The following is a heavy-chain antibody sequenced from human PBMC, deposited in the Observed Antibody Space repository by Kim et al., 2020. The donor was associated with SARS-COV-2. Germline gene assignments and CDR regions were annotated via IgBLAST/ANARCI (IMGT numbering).Heavy chain of an antibody. CDR2: IKQDASVI. CDR1: GFTFSSYW. V-gene: IGHV3-7*01. Sequence: GGSLRLSCAASGFTFSSYWMSWVRQAPGKGLEWVASIKQDASVISYVHSVRGRFTISRDNAKNSLSLQMDSLRAEDTALYFCARPYRGGSFDIWGQGTMVTVSS. CDR3: ARPYRGGSFDI. D-gene: IGHD3-16*01. J-gene: IGHJ3*02.